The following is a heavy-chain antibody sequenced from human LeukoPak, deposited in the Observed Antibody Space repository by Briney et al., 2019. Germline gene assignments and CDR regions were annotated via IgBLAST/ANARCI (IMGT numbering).Heavy chain of an antibody. J-gene: IGHJ4*02. Sequence: PGGSLRLSCAASGFTFSDYYMSWIRQAPGKGLEWVSYISSSGSTIYYADSVKGRFTISRDNAKNSLYLQMNSLRAEDTAVYCCAGARYSSSYSPIDYWGQGTLVTVSS. D-gene: IGHD6-13*01. CDR3: AGARYSSSYSPIDY. CDR1: GFTFSDYY. V-gene: IGHV3-11*01. CDR2: ISSSGSTI.